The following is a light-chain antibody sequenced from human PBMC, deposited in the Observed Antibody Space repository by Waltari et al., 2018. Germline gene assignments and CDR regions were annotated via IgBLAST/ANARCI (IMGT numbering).Light chain of an antibody. CDR2: GAS. V-gene: IGKV3-20*01. CDR1: QCVSGSY. CDR3: QQYGNSPLT. Sequence: VLTQSPGTLSLSPGERATLSCRASQCVSGSYVAWYQQKPGQAPRLLIYGASVRATGIPDRCSGGGSGADFTLTISRLEPEDFAVYYCQQYGNSPLTFGGGTKVEIK. J-gene: IGKJ4*01.